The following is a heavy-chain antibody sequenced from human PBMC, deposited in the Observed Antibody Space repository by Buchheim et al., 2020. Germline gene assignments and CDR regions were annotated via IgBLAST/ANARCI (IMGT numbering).Heavy chain of an antibody. CDR2: ISSSSSTI. CDR1: GFTFSSYS. V-gene: IGHV3-48*01. Sequence: EVQLVESGGGLVQPGGSLRLSCAASGFTFSSYSMYWVRQAPGKGLEWVSYISSSSSTIYYADSVKGRFTISKDNAKNSLYLQMNSLRAEDTAVYYCAREPTVQGVIISPYWGQGTL. CDR3: AREPTVQGVIISPY. J-gene: IGHJ4*02. D-gene: IGHD3-10*01.